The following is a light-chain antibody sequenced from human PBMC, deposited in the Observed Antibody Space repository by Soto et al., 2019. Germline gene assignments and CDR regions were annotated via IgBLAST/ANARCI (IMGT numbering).Light chain of an antibody. CDR2: DVT. CDR1: SSDVGGYNY. CDR3: CSYAGSNGVA. Sequence: QSALTQPRSVSGSPGQSVTISCSGTSSDVGGYNYVSWYQQHPGKAPKVMIYDVTKRPSGIPDRFSGSKSGNTASLTISGLQAEDEADDYCCSYAGSNGVAFGGGTKLTVL. V-gene: IGLV2-11*01. J-gene: IGLJ2*01.